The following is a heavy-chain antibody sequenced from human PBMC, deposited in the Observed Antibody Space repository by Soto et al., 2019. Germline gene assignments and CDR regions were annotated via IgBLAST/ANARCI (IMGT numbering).Heavy chain of an antibody. CDR2: ISSSSSTI. CDR3: ATRYSGYDWHHAFDI. V-gene: IGHV3-48*01. CDR1: GFTFSSYS. D-gene: IGHD5-12*01. Sequence: GGPRLSCAASGFTFSSYSMNWVRQAPGKGLEWVSYISSSSSTIYYADSVKGRFTISRDNAKNSLYLQMNSLRAEDTAVYYCATRYSGYDWHHAFDIWGQGTMVPVSS. J-gene: IGHJ3*02.